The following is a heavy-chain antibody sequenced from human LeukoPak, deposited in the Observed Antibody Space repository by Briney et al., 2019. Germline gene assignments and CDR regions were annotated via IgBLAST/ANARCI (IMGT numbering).Heavy chain of an antibody. CDR1: GYTFTTYG. CDR3: ARAWEQWPGTTAYFDY. V-gene: IGHV1-18*04. CDR2: ISTYNGNT. D-gene: IGHD6-19*01. Sequence: GASVKVSCKVSGYTFTTYGISWVRQAPGQGLEWMGWISTYNGNTNYAQMLQGGVTMTTDASTNTAYMELRSLRSDDTAVYYCARAWEQWPGTTAYFDYWGQGTLVTVSS. J-gene: IGHJ4*02.